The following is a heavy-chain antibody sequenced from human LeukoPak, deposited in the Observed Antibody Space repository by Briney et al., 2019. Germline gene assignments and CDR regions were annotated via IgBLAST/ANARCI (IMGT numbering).Heavy chain of an antibody. Sequence: GRSLRLSCAASGFTFSSYGMHWVRQAPGKGLEWVAVIWYDGSNKYYAYSVKGPFTISRDNSKHTLYLQMNSLRAEDTAVYYCAREAYGSGSPYFDYWGQGTLVTVSS. J-gene: IGHJ4*02. D-gene: IGHD3-10*01. CDR2: IWYDGSNK. V-gene: IGHV3-33*01. CDR3: AREAYGSGSPYFDY. CDR1: GFTFSSYG.